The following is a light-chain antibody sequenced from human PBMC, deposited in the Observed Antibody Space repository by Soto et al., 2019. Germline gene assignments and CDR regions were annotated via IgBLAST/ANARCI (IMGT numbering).Light chain of an antibody. CDR2: DVS. Sequence: EIVMTQSPANLTVSPGERATISCRASRNVGSNLAWYQQTAGQAPRLLMYDVSTRATDIPTRFSGSGSGTDFTLTISSLQSEDLAVYYCQQYYNWLSFGGGTKVQIK. J-gene: IGKJ4*01. CDR1: RNVGSN. V-gene: IGKV3-15*01. CDR3: QQYYNWLS.